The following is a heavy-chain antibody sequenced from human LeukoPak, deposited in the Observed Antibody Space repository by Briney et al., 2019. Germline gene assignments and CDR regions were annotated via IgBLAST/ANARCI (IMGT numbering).Heavy chain of an antibody. J-gene: IGHJ4*02. CDR1: GYSFTSYW. Sequence: GESLKISCKGSGYSFTSYWIGWVRQMPGKGLEWMGIIYPGDSDTRYSPSFQGQVTISADKSISTAYLQWSSLKASDTAMYYCARHTYYYDSSGYYYGSWGDYWGQGTLVTVSP. CDR2: IYPGDSDT. D-gene: IGHD3-22*01. V-gene: IGHV5-51*01. CDR3: ARHTYYYDSSGYYYGSWGDY.